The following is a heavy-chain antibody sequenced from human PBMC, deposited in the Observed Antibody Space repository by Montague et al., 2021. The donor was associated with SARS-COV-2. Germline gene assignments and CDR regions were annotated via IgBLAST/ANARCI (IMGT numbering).Heavy chain of an antibody. V-gene: IGHV4-34*01. CDR2: INDRGVTNY. Sequence: SETLSLTCAVYGESFSGFFCGWICQPAGKGLEWIAEINDRGVTNYNYNPSLGSRVTISADTSKNQFTLKLRSVTAADTAVYYCARWDRHILTVISLRGKSANDYWGQGTLVTVSS. D-gene: IGHD4-11*01. J-gene: IGHJ4*02. CDR3: ARWDRHILTVISLRGKSANDY. CDR1: GESFSGFF.